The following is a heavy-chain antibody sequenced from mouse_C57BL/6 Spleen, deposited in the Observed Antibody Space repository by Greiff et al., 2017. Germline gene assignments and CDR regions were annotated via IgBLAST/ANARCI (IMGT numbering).Heavy chain of an antibody. CDR2: FNPGDGDT. CDR3: ARGDSSGYFDY. CDR1: GYAFSSYW. D-gene: IGHD3-2*02. Sequence: QVQLQQSGAELVKPGASVKISCKASGYAFSSYWMNWVKQRPGKGLEWIGQFNPGDGDTNYNGKFKGKATLTADTSDSPAYMQLSSLTSEDSAVYFCARGDSSGYFDYWGQGATLTVSS. J-gene: IGHJ2*01. V-gene: IGHV1-80*01.